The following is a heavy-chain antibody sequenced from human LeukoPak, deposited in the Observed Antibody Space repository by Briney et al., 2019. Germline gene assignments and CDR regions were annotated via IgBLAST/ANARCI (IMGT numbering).Heavy chain of an antibody. Sequence: SETLSLTRAVYGASLRTYYWSWIRQPPGKGLEWIGEISHSGSTNYSSSLKSRVTISVDTSKNQFSLRLTSVTAVDTAVYYCARRWGNIVGVTYEYWGQGTLVTVSS. CDR1: GASLRTYY. D-gene: IGHD3-16*01. CDR3: ARRWGNIVGVTYEY. J-gene: IGHJ4*02. V-gene: IGHV4-34*01. CDR2: ISHSGST.